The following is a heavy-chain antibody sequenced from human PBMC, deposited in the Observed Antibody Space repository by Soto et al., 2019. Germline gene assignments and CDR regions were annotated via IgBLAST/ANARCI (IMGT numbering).Heavy chain of an antibody. CDR2: IVVGSGNT. Sequence: QMQLVQSGPEVKKPGTSVKVSCKASGFTFTSSTMQWVRQARGQRLEWIGWIVVGSGNTNYAQKFQERITITRDMSTSTAYMELSSLRSEDTAVYYCAAEAPGNGGNLPWGYWGQGTLVTVSS. J-gene: IGHJ4*02. CDR3: AAEAPGNGGNLPWGY. V-gene: IGHV1-58*02. D-gene: IGHD2-15*01. CDR1: GFTFTSST.